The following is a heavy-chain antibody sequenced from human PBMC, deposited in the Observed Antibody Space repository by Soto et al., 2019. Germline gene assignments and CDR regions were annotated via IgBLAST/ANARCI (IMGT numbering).Heavy chain of an antibody. CDR3: ASHFAAVAGTDY. J-gene: IGHJ4*02. Sequence: PWGSLRLSCAASGFTFGSYAIPFSRHAPCKGLEWVAVISYDGSNKYYADSVKGRFTISRDNSKNTLYLQMNSLRAEDTAVYYCASHFAAVAGTDYWGQGTLVTVSS. V-gene: IGHV3-30-3*01. D-gene: IGHD6-19*01. CDR1: GFTFGSYA. CDR2: ISYDGSNK.